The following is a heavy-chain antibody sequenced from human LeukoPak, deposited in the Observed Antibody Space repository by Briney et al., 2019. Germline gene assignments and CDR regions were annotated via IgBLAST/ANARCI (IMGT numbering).Heavy chain of an antibody. CDR1: GYTFTSYG. Sequence: HWASVKVSCKASGYTFTSYGISWVRQAPGQGLEWMGWISAYNGNTKYAQKLQGRVTMTTDTSTSRAYMELRSLRSDDTAVHYCAREGPYYDILTGYSDYYYYYGMDVWGQGTTVTVSS. J-gene: IGHJ6*02. CDR3: AREGPYYDILTGYSDYYYYYGMDV. D-gene: IGHD3-9*01. CDR2: ISAYNGNT. V-gene: IGHV1-18*01.